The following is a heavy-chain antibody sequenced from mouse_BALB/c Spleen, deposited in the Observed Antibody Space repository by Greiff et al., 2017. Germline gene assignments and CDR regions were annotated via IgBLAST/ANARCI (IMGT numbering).Heavy chain of an antibody. CDR3: ARVYYGFAY. V-gene: IGHV7-3*02. J-gene: IGHJ3*01. D-gene: IGHD2-1*01. CDR2: IRNKANGYTT. CDR1: GFTFTDYY. Sequence: EVQLQESGGGLVQPGGSLRLSCATSGFTFTDYYMSWVRQPPGKALEWLGFIRNKANGYTTEYSASVKGRFTISRDNSQSILYLQMNTLRAEDSATYYCARVYYGFAYWGQGTLVTVSA.